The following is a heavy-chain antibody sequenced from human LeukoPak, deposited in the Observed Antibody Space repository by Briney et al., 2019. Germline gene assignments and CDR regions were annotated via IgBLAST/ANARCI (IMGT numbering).Heavy chain of an antibody. CDR2: IKQDGSEE. CDR1: GFTFSSYE. V-gene: IGHV3-7*01. J-gene: IGHJ4*02. D-gene: IGHD1-26*01. Sequence: PGGSLRLSCAASGFTFSSYEMNWVRQAPGKGLEWVANIKQDGSEEYYVDSVKGRFTISRDNAKNSLYLQMNSLRAEDTAVYYCARDGVRVGPTTFDYWGQGTLVTVSS. CDR3: ARDGVRVGPTTFDY.